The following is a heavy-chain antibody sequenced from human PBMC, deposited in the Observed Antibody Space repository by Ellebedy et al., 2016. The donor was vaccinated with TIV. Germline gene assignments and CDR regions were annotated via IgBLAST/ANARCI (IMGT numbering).Heavy chain of an antibody. J-gene: IGHJ4*02. CDR3: ARSQAGFWSGYFDY. CDR1: GGSISSYY. D-gene: IGHD3-3*01. CDR2: IYTNGRT. V-gene: IGHV4-4*07. Sequence: GSLRLSXTVSGGSISSYYWNWIRQPAGKGLELIGRIYTNGRTNYNPSLKSRVTMSVDTSKNQFSLKLSSVTAADTAVCYCARSQAGFWSGYFDYWGQGTLVTVSS.